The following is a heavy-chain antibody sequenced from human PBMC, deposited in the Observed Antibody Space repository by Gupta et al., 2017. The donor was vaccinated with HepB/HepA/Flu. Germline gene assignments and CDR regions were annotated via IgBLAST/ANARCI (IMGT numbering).Heavy chain of an antibody. CDR3: ATVMCGAKLDD. V-gene: IGHV1-46*01. CDR1: GYTFTNYY. D-gene: IGHD3-16*01. J-gene: IGHJ4*02. Sequence: QVQLVQSGAEVKKPGASVKVSCKASGYTFTNYYLHWVRQAPGQGLEWMGMIDPRGYVKTSAQKFQDRVTLTTDTSTRTVYMELSSLKSEDTAVYYCATVMCGAKLDDWGQGTLVTVSS. CDR2: IDPRGYVK.